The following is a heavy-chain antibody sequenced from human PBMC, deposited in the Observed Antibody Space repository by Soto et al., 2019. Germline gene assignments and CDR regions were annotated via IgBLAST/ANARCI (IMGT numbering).Heavy chain of an antibody. D-gene: IGHD3-16*02. CDR2: ISAYNGNT. CDR1: GYTCTSYG. Sequence: ASVKVSCKASGYTCTSYGVSWVRQAPGQGLEWMGWISAYNGNTKYAQKFQGRVTMTTDTYTSTAYMELRSLRSDDTAVYYCARDRGEYDYIWGSYRSDPFDYWGQGTLVTVSS. V-gene: IGHV1-18*01. CDR3: ARDRGEYDYIWGSYRSDPFDY. J-gene: IGHJ4*02.